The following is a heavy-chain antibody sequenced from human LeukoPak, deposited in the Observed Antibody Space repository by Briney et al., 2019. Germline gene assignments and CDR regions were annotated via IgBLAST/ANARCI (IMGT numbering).Heavy chain of an antibody. CDR2: IIPIFGTA. CDR1: GGTFSSYT. Sequence: ASVKVSCKXSGGTFSSYTISWVRQAPGQGLEWMGGIIPIFGTANYAQKFQGRVTITADESTSTAYMELSSLRSEDTAVYYCARDRGCSSTSCYWFYYMDVWGKGTTVTVSS. D-gene: IGHD2-2*01. J-gene: IGHJ6*03. CDR3: ARDRGCSSTSCYWFYYMDV. V-gene: IGHV1-69*13.